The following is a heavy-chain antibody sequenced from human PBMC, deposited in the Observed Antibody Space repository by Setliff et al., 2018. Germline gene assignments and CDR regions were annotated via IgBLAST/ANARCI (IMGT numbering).Heavy chain of an antibody. CDR3: ARERLGTSGYYYFDY. V-gene: IGHV4-4*07. CDR1: GGSIKSYY. CDR2: IYTSGST. D-gene: IGHD3-22*01. Sequence: TSETLSLTCTASGGSIKSYYWSYIRQSVGKGLEWLGRIYTSGSTNYNPSLQGRVTVSIDTSKNQFSLRLTSVTAADTAVYYCARERLGTSGYYYFDYWGLGTLVTVSS. J-gene: IGHJ4*02.